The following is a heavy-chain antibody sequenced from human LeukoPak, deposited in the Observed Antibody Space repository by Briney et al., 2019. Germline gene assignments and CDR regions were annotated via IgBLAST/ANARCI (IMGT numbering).Heavy chain of an antibody. CDR1: GFTFSSYG. D-gene: IGHD6-13*01. J-gene: IGHJ4*02. CDR3: ARLGSSWSIDY. CDR2: IWYDGSNK. V-gene: IGHV3-33*01. Sequence: PGGTLRLSCAASGFTFSSYGIHWVRQAPGKGLEWGAVIWYDGSNKYYADSVKGRFTISRDNSKNTVYLQMNSLRADDTAVYYCARLGSSWSIDYWGQGTLVTVSS.